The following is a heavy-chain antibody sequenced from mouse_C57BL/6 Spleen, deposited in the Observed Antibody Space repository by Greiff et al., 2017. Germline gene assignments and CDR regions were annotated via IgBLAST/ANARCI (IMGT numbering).Heavy chain of an antibody. D-gene: IGHD2-1*01. CDR2: IDPETGGT. Sequence: VQLQQSGAELVRPGASVTLSCKASGYTFTDYEMHWVKQTPVHGLEWIGAIDPETGGTAYNQKFKGKAILTADKSSSTAYIELRSLTSEDSAVYYCTRYGNPYYFDYWGQGTTLTVSS. CDR3: TRYGNPYYFDY. J-gene: IGHJ2*01. CDR1: GYTFTDYE. V-gene: IGHV1-15*01.